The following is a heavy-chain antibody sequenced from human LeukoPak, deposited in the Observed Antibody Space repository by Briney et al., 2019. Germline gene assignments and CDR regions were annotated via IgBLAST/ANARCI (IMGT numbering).Heavy chain of an antibody. CDR1: GFTFSNYA. J-gene: IGHJ4*02. CDR3: AKKRVDDRPPLH. V-gene: IGHV3-23*01. CDR2: ITGSGGST. D-gene: IGHD6-25*01. Sequence: GGSLRLSCVASGFTFSNYAMSWVGQTPGKGLEWVSGITGSGGSTYYADSVKGRFTISRDNSKSTLYLQMNSLRDDDTAVYYCAKKRVDDRPPLHWGQGTLVTVSS.